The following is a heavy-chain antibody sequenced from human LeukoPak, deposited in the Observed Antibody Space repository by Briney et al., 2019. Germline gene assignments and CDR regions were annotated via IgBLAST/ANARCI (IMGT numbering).Heavy chain of an antibody. CDR2: IYTSGST. CDR1: GGSISSYY. J-gene: IGHJ6*03. Sequence: PSETLSLTCTVSGGSISSYYWSWIRQPAGKGLEWIGRIYTSGSTNYNPSLKRRVTISVDTCKKQFSLKLSSVTAADTAVYYCARAIDYYGSGSYYSMDVWGKGTTVTISS. CDR3: ARAIDYYGSGSYYSMDV. D-gene: IGHD3-10*01. V-gene: IGHV4-4*07.